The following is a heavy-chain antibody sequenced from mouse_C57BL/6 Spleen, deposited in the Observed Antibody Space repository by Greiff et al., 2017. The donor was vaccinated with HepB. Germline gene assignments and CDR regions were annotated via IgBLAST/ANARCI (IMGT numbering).Heavy chain of an antibody. J-gene: IGHJ4*01. Sequence: EVQLVESGGGLVQPGGSLKLSCAASGFTFSDYGMAWVRQAPRKGPEWVAFISNLAYSIYYADTVTGRFTISRENAKNTLYLEMSSLRSEDTAMYYCARRGITTAYYYAMDYWGQGTSVTVSS. CDR1: GFTFSDYG. V-gene: IGHV5-15*04. CDR2: ISNLAYSI. D-gene: IGHD1-2*01. CDR3: ARRGITTAYYYAMDY.